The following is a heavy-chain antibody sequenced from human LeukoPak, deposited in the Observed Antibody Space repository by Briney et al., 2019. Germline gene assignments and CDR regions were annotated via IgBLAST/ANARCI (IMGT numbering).Heavy chain of an antibody. Sequence: PSETLSLTCTVSGGSISSYYWSWIRQPPGKGLEWIGYIYYSGSTNYNPSIKSRVTISVDTSKNQFSLKLSSVTAADTAVYYCARSAVVTRGWFDPWGQGTLVTVSS. D-gene: IGHD4-23*01. J-gene: IGHJ5*02. V-gene: IGHV4-59*01. CDR1: GGSISSYY. CDR2: IYYSGST. CDR3: ARSAVVTRGWFDP.